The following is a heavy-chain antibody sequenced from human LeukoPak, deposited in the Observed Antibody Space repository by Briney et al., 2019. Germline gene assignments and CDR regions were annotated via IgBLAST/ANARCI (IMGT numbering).Heavy chain of an antibody. CDR1: GFTFSSYW. V-gene: IGHV3-74*01. J-gene: IGHJ4*02. CDR2: INSDGSST. CDR3: ARWGATTDGDYVFDY. Sequence: GGSLRLSCAASGFTFSSYWMHWVRQAPGKGLVWVSRINSDGSSTSYAHSVKGRFTISRDNAKNTLYLQMNSLRAEDTAVYYCARWGATTDGDYVFDYWGQGTLVTVSS. D-gene: IGHD4-17*01.